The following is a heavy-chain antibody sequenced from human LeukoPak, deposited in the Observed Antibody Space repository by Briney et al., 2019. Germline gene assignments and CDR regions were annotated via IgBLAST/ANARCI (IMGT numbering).Heavy chain of an antibody. Sequence: SETLSLTCAVYGGSFSGYYWSWIRQPPGKGLEWIGEINHSGSTNYNPSLKSRVTISVDTSKNQFSLKLSSVTAADTAVYYCAREENYNVDYWGQGTLVTVSS. J-gene: IGHJ4*02. CDR2: INHSGST. V-gene: IGHV4-34*01. CDR3: AREENYNVDY. CDR1: GGSFSGYY. D-gene: IGHD1-7*01.